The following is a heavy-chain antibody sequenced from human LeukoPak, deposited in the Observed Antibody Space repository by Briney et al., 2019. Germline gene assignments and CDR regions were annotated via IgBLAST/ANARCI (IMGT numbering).Heavy chain of an antibody. V-gene: IGHV4-61*08. CDR3: TLRGVRHWYFDL. J-gene: IGHJ2*01. CDR1: GGSISSGGYS. Sequence: SETLSLTCAVSGGSISSGGYSWSWIRQPPGTGLEWIGYIYYSGSTNYNPSLKSRVTISVDTSKNQFSLKLSSVTAADTAVYYCTLRGVRHWYFDLWGRGTLVTVSS. D-gene: IGHD3-16*01. CDR2: IYYSGST.